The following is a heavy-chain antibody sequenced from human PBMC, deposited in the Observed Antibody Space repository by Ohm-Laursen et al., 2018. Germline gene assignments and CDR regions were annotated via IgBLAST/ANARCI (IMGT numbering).Heavy chain of an antibody. V-gene: IGHV4-31*11. CDR1: GGSISSGGYY. CDR3: ARDRAAVAGYRGYGMDV. D-gene: IGHD6-19*01. Sequence: SQTLSLTCAVSGGSISSGGYYWSWIRQHPGKGLEWIGYIYYSGSTYYNPSLKSRVTISVDTSKNQFSLKLSSVTAADTAVYYCARDRAAVAGYRGYGMDVWGQGTTVTVSS. CDR2: IYYSGST. J-gene: IGHJ6*02.